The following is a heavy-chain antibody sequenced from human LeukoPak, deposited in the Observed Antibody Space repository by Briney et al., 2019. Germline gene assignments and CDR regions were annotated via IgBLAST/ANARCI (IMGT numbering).Heavy chain of an antibody. CDR2: IYSGGST. Sequence: GGSLRLSCAASGFTVSSNYMSWVRQAPGKGLEWVSVIYSGGSTYYADSVKGRFTISRDNSKNTLYLQMNSLRAEDTAVYYCARSAKTYYYYYMDVRGKGTTVTVSS. CDR1: GFTVSSNY. V-gene: IGHV3-53*01. J-gene: IGHJ6*03. D-gene: IGHD6-13*01. CDR3: ARSAKTYYYYYMDV.